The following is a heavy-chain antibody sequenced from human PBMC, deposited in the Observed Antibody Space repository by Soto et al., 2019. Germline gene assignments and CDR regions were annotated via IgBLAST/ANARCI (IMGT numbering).Heavy chain of an antibody. CDR2: ISGSGGST. CDR1: GFTFSSYA. V-gene: IGHV3-23*01. J-gene: IGHJ4*02. Sequence: EVQLLESGGGLVQPGGSLRLSCAASGFTFSSYAMRWVRQAPGKGLEWVSAISGSGGSTYYADSVKGRFTISRDNSKNTLYLQMNSLSAGDTAVYYCARRGSGSYYDYWGQGTLVTVSS. CDR3: ARRGSGSYYDY. D-gene: IGHD1-26*01.